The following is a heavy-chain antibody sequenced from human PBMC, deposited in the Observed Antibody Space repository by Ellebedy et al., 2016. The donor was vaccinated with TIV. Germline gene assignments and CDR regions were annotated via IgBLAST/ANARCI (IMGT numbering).Heavy chain of an antibody. CDR2: INPNSGGT. CDR3: ARGPHVLTGFDYMDV. CDR1: GYSFTNYG. V-gene: IGHV1-2*02. D-gene: IGHD3-9*01. Sequence: ASVQVSCXASGYSFTNYGISWVRQAPGQGLEWMGSINPNSGGTKYAQKFQGRVTMTRDTSIGTAYMELSSLKSDDTAVYFCARGPHVLTGFDYMDVWGRGTTVTVSS. J-gene: IGHJ6*03.